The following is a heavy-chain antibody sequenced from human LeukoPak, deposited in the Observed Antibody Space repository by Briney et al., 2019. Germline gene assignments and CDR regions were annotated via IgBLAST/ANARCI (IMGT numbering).Heavy chain of an antibody. CDR3: ARLCGYNWNYIRSFWFDP. D-gene: IGHD1-7*01. Sequence: GASVKVSCKASGYTFTGYYMHWVRQAPGQGLEWMGWINPNSGGTNYAQKFQGRVTMTRDTSISTAYMELSRLRSEDTAVYYCARLCGYNWNYIRSFWFDPWGQGTLVTVSS. J-gene: IGHJ5*02. CDR1: GYTFTGYY. V-gene: IGHV1-2*02. CDR2: INPNSGGT.